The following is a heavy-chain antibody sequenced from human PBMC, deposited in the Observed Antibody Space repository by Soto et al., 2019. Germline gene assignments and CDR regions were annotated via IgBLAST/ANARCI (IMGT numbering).Heavy chain of an antibody. Sequence: QVQLVQSGAEVKKPGASVKVSCKASGYSFTSYGISWVRQAPGQGLEWMGWISAYNGNMNYAQKPQGRVTMTTDTSTSTAYMELRSLSSDATAVYSWARDDGFGESDVWGQGTTVTVSS. V-gene: IGHV1-18*01. D-gene: IGHD3-10*01. J-gene: IGHJ6*02. CDR1: GYSFTSYG. CDR2: ISAYNGNM. CDR3: ARDDGFGESDV.